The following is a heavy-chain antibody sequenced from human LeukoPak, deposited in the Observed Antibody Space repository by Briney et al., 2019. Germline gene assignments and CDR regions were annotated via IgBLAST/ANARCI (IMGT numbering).Heavy chain of an antibody. CDR1: GGSISSSTYY. J-gene: IGHJ6*04. D-gene: IGHD3-10*01. CDR3: ARSRYYGSGNLEGMDV. Sequence: PSETLSLTCTVSGGSISSSTYYWGWIRQPPGKGLEWIGSMYYSSGNTYYNPSLKSRVTISVDTSKNQFSLKLSSVTAADTAVYYCARSRYYGSGNLEGMDVWGKGTTVTISS. CDR2: MYYSSGNT. V-gene: IGHV4-39*07.